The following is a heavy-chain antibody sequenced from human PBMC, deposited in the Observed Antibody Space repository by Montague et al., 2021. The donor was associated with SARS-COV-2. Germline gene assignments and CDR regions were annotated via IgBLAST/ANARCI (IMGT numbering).Heavy chain of an antibody. CDR3: AKRIILPLCIDY. CDR1: GFRFSGYS. Sequence: SLRLSCAGTGFRFSGYSMNWVRQAPGKRLEWVSSISETDSYTYYADSGRCRFTISRDKDTNLVYMQMRRLRDEDTYVYYCAKRIILPLCIDYWGQGTLVTVSS. V-gene: IGHV3-21*01. CDR2: ISETDSYT. D-gene: IGHD3-3*01. J-gene: IGHJ4*02.